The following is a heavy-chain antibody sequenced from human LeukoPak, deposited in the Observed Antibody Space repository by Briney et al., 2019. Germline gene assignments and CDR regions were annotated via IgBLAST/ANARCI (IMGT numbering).Heavy chain of an antibody. J-gene: IGHJ4*02. CDR1: GFTFSSYA. D-gene: IGHD3-10*01. Sequence: GGSLRLSCAASGFTFSSYAMSWVRQAPGKGLEWVSAISGSGGSTYYADSVKGRFTISRDNSKNTLYLQMNSLRAEDTAVYYCAKLVTYYYGSGSYIDYWGQGTLVTVSS. CDR3: AKLVTYYYGSGSYIDY. CDR2: ISGSGGST. V-gene: IGHV3-23*01.